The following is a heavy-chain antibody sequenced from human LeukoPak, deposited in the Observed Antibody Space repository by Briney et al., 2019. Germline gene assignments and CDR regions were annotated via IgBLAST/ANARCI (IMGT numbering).Heavy chain of an antibody. CDR2: ISAYNGNT. Sequence: ASVKVSCKASGYTFTSYGISWVRQAPGQGLEWMGWISAYNGNTNYARKLQGRVTMTTDTSTSTAYMELRSLRSDDTAVYYCARKSLTYYETLDAFDIWDQGTMVTVSS. J-gene: IGHJ3*02. D-gene: IGHD3-22*01. CDR1: GYTFTSYG. CDR3: ARKSLTYYETLDAFDI. V-gene: IGHV1-18*01.